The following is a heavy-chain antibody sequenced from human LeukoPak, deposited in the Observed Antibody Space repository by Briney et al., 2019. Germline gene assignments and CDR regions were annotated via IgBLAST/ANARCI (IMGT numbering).Heavy chain of an antibody. J-gene: IGHJ6*03. CDR3: ARAVTLRYFDWLLPYYMDV. D-gene: IGHD3-9*01. CDR2: IYYSGST. Sequence: NPSETLSLTCTVSGGSISSTSYYWGWIRQPPGKGLEWIGSIYYSGSTYYNPSIKSRVTISIDTSRNQFSLKLSSVTAADTAAYYCARAVTLRYFDWLLPYYMDVWGKGTTVTVSS. V-gene: IGHV4-39*07. CDR1: GGSISSTSYY.